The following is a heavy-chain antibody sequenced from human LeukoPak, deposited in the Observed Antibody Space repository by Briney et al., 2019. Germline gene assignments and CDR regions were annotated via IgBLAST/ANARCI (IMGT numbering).Heavy chain of an antibody. CDR2: INPNSGGT. Sequence: ASVKVSCKASGYTFTTYAMNWVRQAPGQGLEWMGWINPNSGGTNYAQKFQGRVTMTRDTSISTAYMELSRLRSDDTAVYYCASTLWGSGSYYYWGQGTLVTVSS. V-gene: IGHV1-2*02. D-gene: IGHD3-10*01. CDR1: GYTFTTYA. CDR3: ASTLWGSGSYYY. J-gene: IGHJ4*02.